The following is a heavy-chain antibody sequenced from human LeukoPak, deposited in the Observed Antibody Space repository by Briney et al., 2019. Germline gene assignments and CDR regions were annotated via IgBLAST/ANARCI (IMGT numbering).Heavy chain of an antibody. D-gene: IGHD2-15*01. V-gene: IGHV1-69*04. CDR1: GGTFSSYA. J-gene: IGHJ6*02. CDR3: ARVGVCSRGSCYSHYYYGMDV. CDR2: IIPILGIA. Sequence: ASVKVSCKASGGTFSSYAISWVRQAPGQGLEWMGRIIPILGIANYAQKFQGRVTITADKSTSTAYMELSSLRSEDTAVYYCARVGVCSRGSCYSHYYYGMDVWAQGTTLTVSS.